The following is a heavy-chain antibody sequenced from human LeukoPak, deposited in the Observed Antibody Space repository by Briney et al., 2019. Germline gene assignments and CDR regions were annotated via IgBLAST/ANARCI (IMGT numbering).Heavy chain of an antibody. CDR3: ARVGDMEAFDI. CDR1: GFTLSSFG. J-gene: IGHJ3*02. D-gene: IGHD3-16*01. V-gene: IGHV3-33*01. CDR2: MWYDGRNK. Sequence: GRSLRLSCAASGFTLSSFGMVWVRQAPGKGLEWVTLMWYDGRNKYYADSVKGRFTISRDNSKNTVYLQTNSLRGEDTAVYYCARVGDMEAFDIWGQGTRVTVSS.